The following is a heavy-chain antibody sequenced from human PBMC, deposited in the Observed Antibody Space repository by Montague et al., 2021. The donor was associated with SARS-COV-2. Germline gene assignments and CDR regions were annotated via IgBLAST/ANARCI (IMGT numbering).Heavy chain of an antibody. CDR2: IKQDGSEK. CDR3: ARVGLGITMVQGAHYYYYGMDV. J-gene: IGHJ6*02. Sequence: SLRLSCAASGFTFSSYWMSWVRQAPGKGLEWVANIKQDGSEKYYVDSVKGRFTIYRDNAKNSLYLQMNSLRAEDTAVYYCARVGLGITMVQGAHYYYYGMDVWGQGTTVTVSS. V-gene: IGHV3-7*03. CDR1: GFTFSSYW. D-gene: IGHD3-10*01.